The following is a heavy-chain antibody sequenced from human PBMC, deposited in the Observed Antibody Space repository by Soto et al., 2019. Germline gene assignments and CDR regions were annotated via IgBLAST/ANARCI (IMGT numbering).Heavy chain of an antibody. CDR1: GFTFNIYA. J-gene: IGHJ4*02. D-gene: IGHD1-26*01. CDR2: ISVSVDST. Sequence: PGGSLRLSCAASGFTFNIYAINLVRQSPGKGLEWVSAISVSVDSTHYADSVKGRFTISRDNYKNTVYLEMNSLRAEDTAVYYCAKVFTPEQGNYFDYWGQGTLVTVSS. V-gene: IGHV3-23*01. CDR3: AKVFTPEQGNYFDY.